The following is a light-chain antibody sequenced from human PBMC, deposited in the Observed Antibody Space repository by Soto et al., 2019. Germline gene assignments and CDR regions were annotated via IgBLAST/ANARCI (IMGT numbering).Light chain of an antibody. CDR2: AAS. CDR1: QSISSH. CDR3: QQYHYWWT. Sequence: EILMTQSPATLSVSPGETATLSCRASQSISSHLAWYQQKPGQAPRLLMHAASARATGIPARFSASGSGTEFTLTISSLQSEDFAVYYCQQYHYWWTFGQGTKVEIK. J-gene: IGKJ1*01. V-gene: IGKV3-15*01.